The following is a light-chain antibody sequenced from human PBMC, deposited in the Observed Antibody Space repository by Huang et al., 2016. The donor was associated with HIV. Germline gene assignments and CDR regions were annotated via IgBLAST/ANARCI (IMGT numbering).Light chain of an antibody. CDR3: QQYGSSPAT. Sequence: EIVLTQSPGTLSLSPGERTTLSCRASQSVSSGYLAWYQQKPGQAPRLLIYGASTRATGIPGRFSGSGSGTDFTLTISRLQPEDFAVYYCQQYGSSPATFGQGTRVEVK. CDR1: QSVSSGY. J-gene: IGKJ1*01. V-gene: IGKV3-20*01. CDR2: GAS.